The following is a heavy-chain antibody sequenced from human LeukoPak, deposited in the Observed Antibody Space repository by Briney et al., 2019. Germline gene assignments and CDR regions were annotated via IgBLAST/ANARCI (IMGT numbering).Heavy chain of an antibody. CDR2: ISYDGSNK. Sequence: GGSLRLSCAASGFTFDYYGMSWVRQAPGKGLEWVAVISYDGSNKYYADSVKGRFTISRDNSKNTLYLQMNSLRAEDTAVYYCAKDQSAGYYDSSGFSYWGQGTLVTVSS. J-gene: IGHJ4*02. V-gene: IGHV3-30*18. D-gene: IGHD3-22*01. CDR1: GFTFDYYG. CDR3: AKDQSAGYYDSSGFSY.